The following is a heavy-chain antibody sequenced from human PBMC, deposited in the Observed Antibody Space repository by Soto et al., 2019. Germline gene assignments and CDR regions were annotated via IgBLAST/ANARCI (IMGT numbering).Heavy chain of an antibody. D-gene: IGHD3-3*01. J-gene: IGHJ4*02. V-gene: IGHV4-39*01. Sequence: SETLSLTCTVSGGSISSSSYYWGWIRQPPGKGLEWIGSIYYSGSTYYNPSLKSRVTISVDTSKNQFSLKLSSVTAADTAVYYCASLGRPRYDFWSGYYKDYWGQGTLVTVSS. CDR2: IYYSGST. CDR1: GGSISSSSYY. CDR3: ASLGRPRYDFWSGYYKDY.